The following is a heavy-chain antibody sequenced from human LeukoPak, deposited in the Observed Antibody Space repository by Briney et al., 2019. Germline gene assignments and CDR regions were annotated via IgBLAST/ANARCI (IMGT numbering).Heavy chain of an antibody. CDR2: IHDNGDS. Sequence: PSETLSLTCTVSGGAISGYFWSWIRQPAGKGLEWIGRIHDNGDSTHNPSLQSRVTMALDTSGNQVSLKLTSVTAADTAVYSCARAPSGCGGTCPSDHWGPGTLVTVSS. CDR1: GGAISGYF. J-gene: IGHJ4*02. CDR3: ARAPSGCGGTCPSDH. V-gene: IGHV4-4*07. D-gene: IGHD2-15*01.